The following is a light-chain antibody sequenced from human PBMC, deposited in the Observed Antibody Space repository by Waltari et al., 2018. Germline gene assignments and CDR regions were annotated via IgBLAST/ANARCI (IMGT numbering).Light chain of an antibody. CDR2: YDS. V-gene: IGLV3-21*04. CDR1: NIGSKS. J-gene: IGLJ2*01. Sequence: SYVVTQSPSVSVAPGEPARLTCGGDNIGSKSVHLYQQRPGQAPVLVISYDSDRPSGIPERFSGSNSGNTATLTISWVEAEDEADYYCLVWHSTIDHQGVFGGGTKLTVL. CDR3: LVWHSTIDHQGV.